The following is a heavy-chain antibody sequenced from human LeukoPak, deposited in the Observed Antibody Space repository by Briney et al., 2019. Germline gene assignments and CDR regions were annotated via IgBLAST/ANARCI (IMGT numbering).Heavy chain of an antibody. V-gene: IGHV3-23*01. Sequence: GGSLRLSCAASGFTFSSYAMSWGRQAPGEGLEWVSAISGSGGSTYYADSVKGRFTISRDNSKNTLYLQMNSLRAEDTAVYYCAKGKGYNWNDYWGQGTLVTVSS. CDR2: ISGSGGST. CDR1: GFTFSSYA. J-gene: IGHJ4*02. CDR3: AKGKGYNWNDY. D-gene: IGHD1-20*01.